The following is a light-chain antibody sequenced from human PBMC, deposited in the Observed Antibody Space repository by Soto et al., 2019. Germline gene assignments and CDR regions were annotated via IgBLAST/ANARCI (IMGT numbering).Light chain of an antibody. J-gene: IGKJ5*01. Sequence: EIVLTQSPATLSLSPGERATLSCRASQSVSSYLAWYQQKPGQAPRLLIYDASNRATGIPARFSGSGSGTDFTLTINSLEPEDFAVYYCQQRSNWPPDFGQGTRLEIK. CDR3: QQRSNWPPD. V-gene: IGKV3-11*01. CDR1: QSVSSY. CDR2: DAS.